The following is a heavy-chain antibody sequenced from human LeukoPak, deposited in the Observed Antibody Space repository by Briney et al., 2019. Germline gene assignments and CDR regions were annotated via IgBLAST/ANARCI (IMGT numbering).Heavy chain of an antibody. J-gene: IGHJ6*03. CDR1: GGSISSSSYY. Sequence: SETLSLTCTVSGGSISSSSYYWGWIRQPPGKGLKWIGSIYYSGSTYYNPSLKSRVTISVDTSKNQFSLKLSSVTAADTAVYYCARVAVVPAATAQTPYYYYYYMDVWGKGTTVTVSS. D-gene: IGHD2-2*01. V-gene: IGHV4-39*07. CDR3: ARVAVVPAATAQTPYYYYYYMDV. CDR2: IYYSGST.